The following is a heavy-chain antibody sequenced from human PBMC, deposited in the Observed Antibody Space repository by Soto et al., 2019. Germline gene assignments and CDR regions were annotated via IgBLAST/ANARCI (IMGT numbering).Heavy chain of an antibody. V-gene: IGHV4-39*01. Sequence: PSETLSLTCIVFGGSISKGSHYWGWVRQPPGKGLEWIGSMYYSGTTYYNPSLKSRVNISVDASKNQFSLKLSSVIAADTAVYYCARHGRSASYYNHFDYWGQGTLVTVSS. J-gene: IGHJ4*02. CDR1: GGSISKGSHY. CDR3: ARHGRSASYYNHFDY. D-gene: IGHD3-10*01. CDR2: MYYSGTT.